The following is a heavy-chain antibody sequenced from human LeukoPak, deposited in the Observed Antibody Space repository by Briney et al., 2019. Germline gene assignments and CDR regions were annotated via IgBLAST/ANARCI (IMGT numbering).Heavy chain of an antibody. CDR1: GYTFTSYG. CDR2: ISAYNGNT. Sequence: ASVKVSCKASGYTFTSYGIRWVRQAPGQGLEWMGWISAYNGNTNYAQKLQGRVTMTTDTSTSTAYMELRSLRSDDTAVYYCARDVSMIVVIELEDAFDIWGQGTMVTVSS. D-gene: IGHD3-22*01. J-gene: IGHJ3*02. CDR3: ARDVSMIVVIELEDAFDI. V-gene: IGHV1-18*01.